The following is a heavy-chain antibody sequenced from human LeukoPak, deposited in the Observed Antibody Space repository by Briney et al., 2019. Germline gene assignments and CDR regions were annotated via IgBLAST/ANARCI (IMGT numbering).Heavy chain of an antibody. CDR2: ISNDGINN. CDR3: AKEMGSRSSLFYFDY. D-gene: IGHD3-10*01. Sequence: GRSLRLSCAASGFTLSSFGMHWVRQAPGKGLEWVAAISNDGINNYYADSVNGRFTISRDNSKNTLYLLVNTLRGEDTAVYYCAKEMGSRSSLFYFDYWGQGTLLTVSS. J-gene: IGHJ4*01. V-gene: IGHV3-30*18. CDR1: GFTLSSFG.